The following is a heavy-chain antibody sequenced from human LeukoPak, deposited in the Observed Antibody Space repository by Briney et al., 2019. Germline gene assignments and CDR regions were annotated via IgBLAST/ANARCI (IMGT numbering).Heavy chain of an antibody. D-gene: IGHD3-10*01. CDR1: GGSISSGSYY. CDR3: AREVYYYGSGMEGYYYYGMDV. Sequence: PSETLSLTCTVSGGSISSGSYYWSWIRQLAGKGLEWIGRIYTSGSTNYNPSLKSRVTISVDTSKNQFSLKLSSVTAADTAVYYCAREVYYYGSGMEGYYYYGMDVWGQGTTVTVSS. CDR2: IYTSGST. V-gene: IGHV4-61*02. J-gene: IGHJ6*02.